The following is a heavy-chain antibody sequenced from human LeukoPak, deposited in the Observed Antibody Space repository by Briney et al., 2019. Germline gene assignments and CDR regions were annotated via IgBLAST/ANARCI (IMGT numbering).Heavy chain of an antibody. CDR2: ISYSGST. D-gene: IGHD3-10*01. J-gene: IGHJ5*02. Sequence: SETLSLTCSVSGGSISPYFWSWIRQPPGKGLEWIGYISYSGSTNYNPSLKSRVTISVDTSKNQFSLQLSSVTAADTAVYYCARDDYRGVTNFDPWGQGALVTVSS. CDR1: GGSISPYF. V-gene: IGHV4-59*01. CDR3: ARDDYRGVTNFDP.